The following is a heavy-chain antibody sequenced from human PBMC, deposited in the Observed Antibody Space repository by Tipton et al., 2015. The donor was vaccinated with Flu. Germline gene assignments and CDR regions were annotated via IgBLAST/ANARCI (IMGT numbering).Heavy chain of an antibody. CDR3: ARGSGSGTFVIFDY. CDR1: GGSISSSSYY. CDR2: IYHTGST. V-gene: IGHV4-39*07. J-gene: IGHJ4*02. D-gene: IGHD3-10*01. Sequence: TLSLTCTVSGGSISSSSYYWGWIRQPPGKGLEWIGSIYHTGSTYYNPSLKSRVTISVDTSKNQFSLKLSSVTAADTAVYYCARGSGSGTFVIFDYWGQGTLVAVSS.